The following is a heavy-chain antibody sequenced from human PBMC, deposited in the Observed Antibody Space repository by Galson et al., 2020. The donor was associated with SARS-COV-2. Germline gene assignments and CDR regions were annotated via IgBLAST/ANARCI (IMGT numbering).Heavy chain of an antibody. J-gene: IGHJ5*02. D-gene: IGHD1-26*01. V-gene: IGHV4-61*05. CDR1: GGSISSSSYY. CDR2: IYYSGST. CDR3: ARGGSYLNWFDP. Sequence: SETLSLTCTVSGGSISSSSYYWGWIRQPPGKGLEWIGYIYYSGSTNYNPSLKSRVTISIDTSKNQFSLKLSSMTAADTAVYYCARGGSYLNWFDPWGQGTLVTVSS.